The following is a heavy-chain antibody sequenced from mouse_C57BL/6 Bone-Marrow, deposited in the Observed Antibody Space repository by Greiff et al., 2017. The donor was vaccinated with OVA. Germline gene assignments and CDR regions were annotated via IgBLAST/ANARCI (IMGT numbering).Heavy chain of an antibody. CDR3: ARDYENNYAMDY. CDR1: GYTFTDYY. J-gene: IGHJ4*01. V-gene: IGHV1-19*01. D-gene: IGHD1-1*01. Sequence: VQLQQSGPVLVKPGASVKMSCKASGYTFTDYYMNWVKQSHGKSLEWIGDINPYNGGTSYTQKFKGKATFTVDKSSSTAYMELNSLTSEDSAIYDGARDYENNYAMDYWGQGTSVTVSS. CDR2: INPYNGGT.